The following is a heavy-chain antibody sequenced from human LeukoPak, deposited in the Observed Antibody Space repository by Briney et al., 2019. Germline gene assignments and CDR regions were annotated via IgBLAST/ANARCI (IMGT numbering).Heavy chain of an antibody. Sequence: ASVKVSCKASGYTFTSYGISWVRQAPGQGLEWMGWIATYNGDTNYAQKIQGRVTMTTDTSTSTAYMELRSLRSDDTAVYYCAREETQWLALDYWGQGTLVTVSS. CDR3: AREETQWLALDY. CDR1: GYTFTSYG. CDR2: IATYNGDT. V-gene: IGHV1-18*01. J-gene: IGHJ4*02. D-gene: IGHD6-19*01.